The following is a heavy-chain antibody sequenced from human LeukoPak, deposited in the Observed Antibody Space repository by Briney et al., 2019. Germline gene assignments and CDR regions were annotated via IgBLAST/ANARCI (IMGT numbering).Heavy chain of an antibody. CDR1: GFTVSSNY. Sequence: GGSLRLSCAASGFTVSSNYMSWVRQAPGKELEWVSVIYSGGSTYYADSVKGRFTISRHNSKNTLYLQMNSLRAEDTAVYYCARGGEYSSSWVRYYFDYWGQGTLVTVSS. D-gene: IGHD6-6*01. CDR3: ARGGEYSSSWVRYYFDY. V-gene: IGHV3-53*04. CDR2: IYSGGST. J-gene: IGHJ4*02.